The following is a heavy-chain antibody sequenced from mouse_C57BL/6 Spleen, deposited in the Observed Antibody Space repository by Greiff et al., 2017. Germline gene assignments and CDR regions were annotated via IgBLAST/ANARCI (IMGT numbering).Heavy chain of an antibody. J-gene: IGHJ3*01. CDR1: GYTFTSYW. CDR3: ARWEDGYKGFAY. V-gene: IGHV1-52*01. D-gene: IGHD2-3*01. CDR2: IDPSDSET. Sequence: QVQLQQPGPELVRPGSSVKLSCKASGYTFTSYWMHWVKQRPIKGLDWIGNIDPSDSETHYNQKFKDKATLTVDKSSSTAYMQLSSLPSEASAAYYCARWEDGYKGFAYWGQGTLVTVSA.